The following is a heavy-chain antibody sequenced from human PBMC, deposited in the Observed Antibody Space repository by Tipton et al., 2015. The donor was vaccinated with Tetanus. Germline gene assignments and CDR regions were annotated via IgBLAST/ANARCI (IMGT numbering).Heavy chain of an antibody. CDR1: YDSFYGYY. Sequence: TLSLTCAVYYDSFYGYYWSWIRQPPGKGLESIGYIYYSGSTYYNPSLKSRVTISVDTSKNQFSLRLSSVTAADTAVYYCARDHGITWGGMGYYYGMDVWGQGTTVTVSS. J-gene: IGHJ6*02. D-gene: IGHD3-16*01. V-gene: IGHV4-30-4*08. CDR3: ARDHGITWGGMGYYYGMDV. CDR2: IYYSGST.